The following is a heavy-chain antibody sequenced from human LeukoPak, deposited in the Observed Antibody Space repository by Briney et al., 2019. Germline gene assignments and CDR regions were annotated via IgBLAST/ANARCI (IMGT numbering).Heavy chain of an antibody. J-gene: IGHJ4*02. CDR3: ARHYSSSWPLYYFDY. CDR2: IYYSGST. CDR1: GGSISSSSYY. V-gene: IGHV4-39*01. D-gene: IGHD6-13*01. Sequence: SESLSLTCTVSGGSISSSSYYWGWLRQPPGKGLEWCGSIYYSGSTYYNPSLKTRVTISVDTSKNQFTLKLSSVTAADTAVYYCARHYSSSWPLYYFDYWGQGTLVTVSS.